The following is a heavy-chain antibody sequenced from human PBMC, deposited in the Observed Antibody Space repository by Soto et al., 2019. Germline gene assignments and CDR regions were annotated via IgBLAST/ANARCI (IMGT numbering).Heavy chain of an antibody. CDR2: IHHSGAT. CDR3: ATGSPYYYGSGGMWDS. V-gene: IGHV4-4*02. Sequence: QVRLQESGPGLVKPSGTLSLTCLVSGGSMSSPNWWTWVRQAPVKGLEWIAEIHHSGATNYSPSLKSRAVISIDMYNNQCSLQLTSVTSADTAVYYCATGSPYYYGSGGMWDSWGRGALVTVSS. CDR1: GGSMSSPNW. D-gene: IGHD3-10*01. J-gene: IGHJ4*02.